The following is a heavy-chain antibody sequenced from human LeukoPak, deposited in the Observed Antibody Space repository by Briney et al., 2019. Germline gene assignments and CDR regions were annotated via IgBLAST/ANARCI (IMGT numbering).Heavy chain of an antibody. CDR3: ASNSIAARPDYYYYYMDV. CDR2: INPNSGGT. J-gene: IGHJ6*03. V-gene: IGHV1-2*02. CDR1: GYTFTSYY. Sequence: ASVKVSCKASGYTFTSYYMHWVRQAPGQGLEWMGWINPNSGGTNYAQKFQGRVTMTRDTSISTAYMELSRLRSDDTAVYYCASNSIAARPDYYYYYMDVWGKGTTVTVSS. D-gene: IGHD6-6*01.